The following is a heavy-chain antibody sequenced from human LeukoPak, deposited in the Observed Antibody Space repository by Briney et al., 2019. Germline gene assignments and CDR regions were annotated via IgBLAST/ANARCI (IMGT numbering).Heavy chain of an antibody. CDR3: ARESPTSGIDS. CDR1: GFSVDSNY. Sequence: AGSLRLSCLASGFSVDSNYMSWGRQAPGKGLEWVSVIYSKVKGYYAESAKGRFTISRDISKNSLDLQMNRLRGDDTAVYYCARESPTSGIDSWGQGTLVIVSS. J-gene: IGHJ5*01. D-gene: IGHD2-2*01. CDR2: IYSKVKG. V-gene: IGHV3-53*01.